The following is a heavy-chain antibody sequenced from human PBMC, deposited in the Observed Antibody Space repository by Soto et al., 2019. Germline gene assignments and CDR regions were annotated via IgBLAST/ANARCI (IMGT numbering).Heavy chain of an antibody. Sequence: EVQLVESGGGLVQPGGSLRLSCAASGLTFSSYWMSWVRQAPGKGLEWVANIKQDGSQKYYVDSVKGRFTISRDNAKNPLYLQMNSLRVEDTAVYYCASAYYYDSSGYSPGGYWGQEPLFTVSS. D-gene: IGHD3-22*01. J-gene: IGHJ4*02. CDR1: GLTFSSYW. CDR3: ASAYYYDSSGYSPGGY. V-gene: IGHV3-7*01. CDR2: IKQDGSQK.